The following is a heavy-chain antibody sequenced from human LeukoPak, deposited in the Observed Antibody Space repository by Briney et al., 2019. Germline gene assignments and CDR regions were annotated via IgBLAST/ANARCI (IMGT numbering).Heavy chain of an antibody. Sequence: ASVKVSCQASGYTFTSYDINWVGQATGQGLEWMGWMNPNSGNTGYAQKFQGRVTMTRNTSISTAYMELSSLRSEDTAVYYCARGGRITIFGVVENWFDPWGQGTLVTVSS. CDR3: ARGGRITIFGVVENWFDP. CDR1: GYTFTSYD. J-gene: IGHJ5*02. V-gene: IGHV1-8*01. D-gene: IGHD3-3*01. CDR2: MNPNSGNT.